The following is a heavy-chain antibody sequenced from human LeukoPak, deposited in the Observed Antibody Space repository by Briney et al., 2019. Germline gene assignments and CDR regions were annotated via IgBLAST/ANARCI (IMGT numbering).Heavy chain of an antibody. D-gene: IGHD3-10*01. V-gene: IGHV1-2*02. Sequence: ASVKVSCKASGYTFTGYYMHWVRQAPGQGLEWMGWINPNSGGTNYAQKLQGRVTMTTDTSTSTAYMELSRLRSDDTAVYYCARGVYYYGSGSYYNPDNWFDPWGQGTLVTVSS. CDR3: ARGVYYYGSGSYYNPDNWFDP. CDR2: INPNSGGT. J-gene: IGHJ5*02. CDR1: GYTFTGYY.